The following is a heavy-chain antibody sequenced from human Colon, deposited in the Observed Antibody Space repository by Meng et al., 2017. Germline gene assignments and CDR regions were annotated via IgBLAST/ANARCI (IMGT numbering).Heavy chain of an antibody. CDR3: ARGSGSSSRGYDY. Sequence: ASVKVSCKASGYTFNNYDISWVRQAPGQGLEWVGWISGYTGNTNYAHDLRGRVTLTRDTSTSTAYMELGSLRSDDTAVDYCARGSGSSSRGYDYWGRGTLVTVSS. J-gene: IGHJ4*02. CDR2: ISGYTGNT. CDR1: GYTFNNYD. V-gene: IGHV1-18*01. D-gene: IGHD6-19*01.